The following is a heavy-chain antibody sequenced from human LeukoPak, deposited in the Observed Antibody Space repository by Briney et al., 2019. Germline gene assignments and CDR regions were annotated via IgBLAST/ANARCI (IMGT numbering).Heavy chain of an antibody. Sequence: SETLSLTSTVSGGSISSYYWSWVRQPAEKGLEWIGRIYTSGSTNYNPSLKSRVTMSVDTSKNQFSLKLSSVTAADTAVYYCARDTDSSGYYFTFDYWGQGTLVTVSS. CDR3: ARDTDSSGYYFTFDY. V-gene: IGHV4-4*07. CDR1: GGSISSYY. D-gene: IGHD3-22*01. J-gene: IGHJ4*02. CDR2: IYTSGST.